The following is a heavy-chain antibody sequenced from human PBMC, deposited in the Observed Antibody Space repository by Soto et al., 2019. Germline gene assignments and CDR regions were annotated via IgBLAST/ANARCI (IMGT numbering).Heavy chain of an antibody. D-gene: IGHD3-9*01. CDR2: IYYRGNT. CDR3: ARLEGLATISYYFDY. J-gene: IGHJ4*02. CDR1: GDSINSDKYY. Sequence: SETLSLTCSVSGDSINSDKYYWGWIRQPPGKGLEWIGSIYYRGNTYYNPSLQTRVTISLDKSKSQFSLKLNSVTAADSAVYFCARLEGLATISYYFDYWGQGALVTVSS. V-gene: IGHV4-39*01.